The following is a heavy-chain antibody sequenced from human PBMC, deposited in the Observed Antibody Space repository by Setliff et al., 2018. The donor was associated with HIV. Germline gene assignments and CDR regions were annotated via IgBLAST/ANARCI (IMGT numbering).Heavy chain of an antibody. CDR3: TKDHLSGWASDC. Sequence: LSLSCAASGFTFSNFWMTWVRQTSGKVVEWVATINPDGTKQYYRDSVKGRFTFSRDNAKNSVYLQMNSLRVEDTAMYYCTKDHLSGWASDCWGQGTLVTVSS. J-gene: IGHJ4*02. CDR2: INPDGTKQ. CDR1: GFTFSNFW. D-gene: IGHD6-19*01. V-gene: IGHV3-7*01.